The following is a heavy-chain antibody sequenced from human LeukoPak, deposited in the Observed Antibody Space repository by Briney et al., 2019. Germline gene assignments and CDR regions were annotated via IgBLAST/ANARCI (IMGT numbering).Heavy chain of an antibody. CDR3: ARDRTRCSSTSCREAFDI. J-gene: IGHJ3*02. D-gene: IGHD2-2*01. CDR1: GFTFSSYS. V-gene: IGHV3-48*01. CDR2: ISSSSSTI. Sequence: GGSLRLSCAASGFTFSSYSMNWVRQAPGKGLEWVSYISSSSSTIYYADSVKGRFTISIDNAKNSLYLQMNSLRAEDTALYHCARDRTRCSSTSCREAFDIWGQGTVVTVSS.